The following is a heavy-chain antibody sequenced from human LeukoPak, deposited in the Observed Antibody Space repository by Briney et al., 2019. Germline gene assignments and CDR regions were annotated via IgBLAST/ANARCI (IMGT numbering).Heavy chain of an antibody. V-gene: IGHV3-23*01. CDR1: GFIFSNYA. J-gene: IGHJ6*03. Sequence: GGSLRLSCAASGFIFSNYAMSWVRQAPGKGLEWVSSFSGSGGYVYYADSVKGRFTISRDTSKNTLYLQMNSLRAEDTAVYYCARGSDNYYYYQYMDVWGKGTTVTVSS. D-gene: IGHD3-9*01. CDR2: FSGSGGYV. CDR3: ARGSDNYYYYQYMDV.